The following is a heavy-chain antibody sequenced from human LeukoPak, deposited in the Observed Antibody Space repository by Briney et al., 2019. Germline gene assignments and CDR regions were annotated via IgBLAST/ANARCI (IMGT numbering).Heavy chain of an antibody. V-gene: IGHV4-59*11. CDR3: ARGGRDSSSWYLYYFDY. Sequence: PSETLSLTCTVSGGSISSHYWSWIRQPPGKGLERIGYIYYSGSTNYNPSLKSRVTISVDTSKNQFSLKLSSVTAADTAVYYCARGGRDSSSWYLYYFDYWGQGTLVTVSS. CDR1: GGSISSHY. D-gene: IGHD6-13*01. J-gene: IGHJ4*02. CDR2: IYYSGST.